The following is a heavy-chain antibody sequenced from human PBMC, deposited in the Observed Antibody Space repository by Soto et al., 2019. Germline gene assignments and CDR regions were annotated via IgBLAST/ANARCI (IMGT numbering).Heavy chain of an antibody. Sequence: GGSLRLSCAASGFPFTTYSMNWVRQAPGKGLEWVSSISSSGSTIYYADSVKGRFTISRDNAKNSLYLQMNSLRAEDTAVYYCARSPRFYFDYWGQGTLVTVSS. J-gene: IGHJ4*02. D-gene: IGHD3-16*01. CDR3: ARSPRFYFDY. CDR2: ISSSGSTI. CDR1: GFPFTTYS. V-gene: IGHV3-48*04.